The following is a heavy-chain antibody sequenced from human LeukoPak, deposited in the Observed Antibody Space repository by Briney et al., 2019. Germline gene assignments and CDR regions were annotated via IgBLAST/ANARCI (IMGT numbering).Heavy chain of an antibody. CDR3: ARGHSSSSWFLFHWFDP. CDR2: ISAYNGNT. J-gene: IGHJ5*02. CDR1: GYTFTSYG. D-gene: IGHD6-13*01. V-gene: IGHV1-18*01. Sequence: ASVKVSCKASGYTFTSYGISWVRQAPGQGLEWMGWISAYNGNTNYAQKLQGRVTMTTDTSTSTAYMELRSLRSDDTAVYYCARGHSSSSWFLFHWFDPWGQGTLVTVSS.